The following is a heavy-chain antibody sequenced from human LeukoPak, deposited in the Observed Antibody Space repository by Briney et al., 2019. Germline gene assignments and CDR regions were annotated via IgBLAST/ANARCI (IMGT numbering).Heavy chain of an antibody. Sequence: GGSLRLSCAASGFTFSSYAMHWVRQAPGKGLEWVAVISYDGSNKCYADSVKGRFTISRDNSKNTLYLQMNSLRAEDTAVYYCARTVYGDYEYYFDYWGQGTLVTVSS. CDR2: ISYDGSNK. J-gene: IGHJ4*02. CDR3: ARTVYGDYEYYFDY. V-gene: IGHV3-30-3*01. D-gene: IGHD4-17*01. CDR1: GFTFSSYA.